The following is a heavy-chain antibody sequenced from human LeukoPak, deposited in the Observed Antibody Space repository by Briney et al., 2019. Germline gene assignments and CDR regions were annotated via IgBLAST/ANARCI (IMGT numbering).Heavy chain of an antibody. V-gene: IGHV4-59*01. Sequence: TSETLSLTCIVSGGSISSYYWSWIRQPPGKGLEWIGYIHDSGSTNFNASLQGRLTISVDMSDNQVSLKLSSVTAADTAVYYCARHYSTGWYTFDFWGQGTLVTVSS. CDR3: ARHYSTGWYTFDF. CDR1: GGSISSYY. J-gene: IGHJ4*02. D-gene: IGHD6-19*01. CDR2: IHDSGST.